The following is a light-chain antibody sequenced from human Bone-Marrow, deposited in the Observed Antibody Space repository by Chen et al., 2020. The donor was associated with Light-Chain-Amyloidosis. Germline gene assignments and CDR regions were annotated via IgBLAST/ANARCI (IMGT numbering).Light chain of an antibody. CDR3: QSADSSGTYEVI. Sequence: SYELTQPPSVSVSPGQTARITCSGDDLPTKYAYWYQQKPDQAPWLVIHRDTERPSGISERFSGSSSGTTATLTISGVQAEDEADYHCQSADSSGTYEVIFGGGTKLTVL. CDR2: RDT. V-gene: IGLV3-25*03. CDR1: DLPTKY. J-gene: IGLJ2*01.